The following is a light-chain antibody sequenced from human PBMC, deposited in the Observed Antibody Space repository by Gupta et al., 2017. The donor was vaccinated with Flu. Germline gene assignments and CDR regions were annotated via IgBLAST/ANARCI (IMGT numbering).Light chain of an antibody. CDR3: QQEDSTPRT. CDR1: QSILYSSNSKNY. Sequence: DIVMTQSPDSLAVSLGERATINCRSSQSILYSSNSKNYLAWYQQKPGQPPKLLIYWASTRESGVPDRFSGSGSGTDFTLTISSLQAEDVAVYYCQQEDSTPRTFGQGTKVAIK. J-gene: IGKJ1*01. V-gene: IGKV4-1*01. CDR2: WAS.